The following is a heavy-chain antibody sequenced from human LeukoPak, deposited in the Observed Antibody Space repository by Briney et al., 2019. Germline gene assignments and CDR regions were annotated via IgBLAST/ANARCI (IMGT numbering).Heavy chain of an antibody. D-gene: IGHD2-2*01. CDR2: IYPGDSDT. Sequence: GESLKISCKGSGYSFTSYWIGWVRQMPGKGLEWMGIIYPGDSDTRYSPSFQGRVTISADKSISTAYLQRSSLKASDTAMYYCARHYCSSTSCYGPLGAPFDYWGQGTLVTVSS. V-gene: IGHV5-51*01. CDR1: GYSFTSYW. J-gene: IGHJ4*02. CDR3: ARHYCSSTSCYGPLGAPFDY.